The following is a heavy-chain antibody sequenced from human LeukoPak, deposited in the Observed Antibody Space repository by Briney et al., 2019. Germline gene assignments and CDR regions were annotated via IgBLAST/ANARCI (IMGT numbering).Heavy chain of an antibody. D-gene: IGHD1-26*01. CDR1: GGSFSGYY. CDR2: INHSGST. J-gene: IGHJ4*02. Sequence: SETLSLTCAVYGGSFSGYYWSWIRQPPGKGLEWIGEINHSGSTNYNPSLKSRVTISVDTSKNQFSLKLSSVTAADTAVYYCARGRWELLRGRYSDYWGQGTLVTVSS. V-gene: IGHV4-34*01. CDR3: ARGRWELLRGRYSDY.